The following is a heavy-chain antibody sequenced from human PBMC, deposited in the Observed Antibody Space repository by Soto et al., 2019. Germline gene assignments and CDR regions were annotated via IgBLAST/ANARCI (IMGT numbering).Heavy chain of an antibody. J-gene: IGHJ3*02. CDR1: GFTFSNAW. Sequence: EVQLVESGGGLVKPGGSLRLSCAASGFTFSNAWMSWVRQAPGKGLEWVGRIKSKTDGGTTDYAAPVKGRFTISRDDSKNTRYLQMNSLKTEATAVYYCATHNRTVTTWISAFDIWGQGTMVTVSS. CDR2: IKSKTDGGTT. D-gene: IGHD4-4*01. V-gene: IGHV3-15*01. CDR3: ATHNRTVTTWISAFDI.